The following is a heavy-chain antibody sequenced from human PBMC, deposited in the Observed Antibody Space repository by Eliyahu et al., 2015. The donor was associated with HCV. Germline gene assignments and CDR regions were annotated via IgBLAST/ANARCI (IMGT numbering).Heavy chain of an antibody. CDR2: IKSKSDGGTT. V-gene: IGHV3-15*01. J-gene: IGHJ4*02. CDR1: XFTFSDAW. D-gene: IGHD3/OR15-3a*01. CDR3: TSQTQGGLLDWLLYWHLDY. Sequence: EVQLVESGGGLVKPGGSLRLSCAASXFTFSDAWMSWVRQAPGKGLEWVGRIKSKSDGGTTDYAAPVKGRFTISRDDSNNTLYLLMNSLKIDDTAVYYCTSQTQGGLLDWLLYWHLDYWGQGTLVTVSS.